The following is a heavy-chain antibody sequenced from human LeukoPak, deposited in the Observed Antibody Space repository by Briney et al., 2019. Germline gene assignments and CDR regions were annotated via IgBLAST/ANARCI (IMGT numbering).Heavy chain of an antibody. CDR3: ARDRRGYCSSTSCYTGVIYYFDY. CDR1: GYTFTSYG. Sequence: ASVKVSCKASGYTFTSYGISWVRQAPGQGLEWMGWISAYNGSTNYAQKLQGRVTMTTDTSTSTAYMELRSLRSDDTAVYYCARDRRGYCSSTSCYTGVIYYFDYWGQGTLVTVSS. V-gene: IGHV1-18*01. J-gene: IGHJ4*02. D-gene: IGHD2-2*02. CDR2: ISAYNGST.